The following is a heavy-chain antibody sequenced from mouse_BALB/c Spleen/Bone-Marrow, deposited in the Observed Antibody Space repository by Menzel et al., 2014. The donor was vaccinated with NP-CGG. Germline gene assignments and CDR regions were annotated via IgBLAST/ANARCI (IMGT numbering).Heavy chain of an antibody. Sequence: VQLQQSGPELVKPGASVKMSCKASGYTFTSYVLHWVKQKPGQGLEWIGNINPYNDDTMYNEKFKGKATLTSDKSSSTAYVELSSLTSEDSAVYYCARSLYGYDWYFDVWGAGTTVTVSS. D-gene: IGHD2-2*01. J-gene: IGHJ1*01. V-gene: IGHV1-14*01. CDR3: ARSLYGYDWYFDV. CDR2: INPYNDDT. CDR1: GYTFTSYV.